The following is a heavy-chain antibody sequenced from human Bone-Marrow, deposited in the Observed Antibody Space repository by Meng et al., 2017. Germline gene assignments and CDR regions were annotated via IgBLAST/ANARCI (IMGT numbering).Heavy chain of an antibody. CDR3: ATGAAAADH. D-gene: IGHD6-13*01. Sequence: LGGSGGVWGRRGGSLGLSGVASGLSFTDAWMSWVRQAPGKGLEWVGRIKRNSDGGTIDYAAPVKGRFTISRDDSKNTLYLQMDSLITEDTAVYFCATGAAAADHWGQGTLVTVSS. J-gene: IGHJ4*02. CDR2: IKRNSDGGTI. V-gene: IGHV3-15*01. CDR1: GLSFTDAW.